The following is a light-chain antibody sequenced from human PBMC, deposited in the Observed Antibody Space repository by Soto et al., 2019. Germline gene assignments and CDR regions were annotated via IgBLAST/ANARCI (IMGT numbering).Light chain of an antibody. CDR1: SNDVGGYNY. CDR2: EVS. Sequence: QSALTQPPSASGSPGQSVTISCTGTSNDVGGYNYVSWYQQHPGKAPKLMISEVSKRPSGVPDRFSGSRSGNTASLTVSGLQAEDEADYYCSSFAGGNSWVFGGGTKVTVL. V-gene: IGLV2-8*01. CDR3: SSFAGGNSWV. J-gene: IGLJ3*02.